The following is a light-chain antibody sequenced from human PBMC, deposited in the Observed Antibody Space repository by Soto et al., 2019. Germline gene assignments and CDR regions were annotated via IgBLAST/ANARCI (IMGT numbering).Light chain of an antibody. V-gene: IGKV3-15*01. Sequence: EVVMTLSPATLSVSPGERATLSCRASQSGNTNLAWYQQKPCQAPRLLIYGASTRATGVPARFSGSGSGTEFTLTISSLQSEDFAVYYCQQYDNGPPITFGQGTRLEIK. CDR3: QQYDNGPPIT. CDR1: QSGNTN. J-gene: IGKJ5*01. CDR2: GAS.